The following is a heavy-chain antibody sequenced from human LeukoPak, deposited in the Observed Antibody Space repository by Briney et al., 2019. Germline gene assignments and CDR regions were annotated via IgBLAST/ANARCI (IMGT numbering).Heavy chain of an antibody. V-gene: IGHV1-18*01. CDR3: ARNPTPNYDFWSGYFTTYYYYYMDV. D-gene: IGHD3-3*01. Sequence: ASVKVSCKASGYTFTSYGISWVRQAPGQGLEWMGWISAYNGNTNYAQKLQGRVTMTTDTSTSTAYMELRSLRSDDTAVYYCARNPTPNYDFWSGYFTTYYYYYMDVWGKGTRSPSP. CDR2: ISAYNGNT. J-gene: IGHJ6*03. CDR1: GYTFTSYG.